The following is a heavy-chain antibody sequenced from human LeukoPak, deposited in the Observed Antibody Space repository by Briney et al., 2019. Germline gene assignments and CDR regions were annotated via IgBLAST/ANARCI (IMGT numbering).Heavy chain of an antibody. V-gene: IGHV1-18*01. J-gene: IGHJ4*02. CDR2: ISAYNGNT. D-gene: IGHD1-26*01. Sequence: ASVKVSCKASGYTFTSYGISWVRQAPGQGLEWMGRISAYNGNTNYAQKLQGRVTMTTDTSTSTAYMELRSLRSDDTAVYYCARDHPKSGSYYKIVDYWGQGTLVTVSS. CDR1: GYTFTSYG. CDR3: ARDHPKSGSYYKIVDY.